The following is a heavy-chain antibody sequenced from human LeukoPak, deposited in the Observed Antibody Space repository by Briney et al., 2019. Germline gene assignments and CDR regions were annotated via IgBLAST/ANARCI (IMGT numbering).Heavy chain of an antibody. CDR2: IYSGGST. CDR1: GFTVSSNY. V-gene: IGHV3-53*01. J-gene: IGHJ4*02. Sequence: GGSLRLSCAASGFTVSSNYMSWVRQAPGKGLEWVSVIYSGGSTYYADSVKGRFTISRDNSKNTLYLQMNSLRAEDTAVYYCATAVASSSGWYADYWGRGTLVSVSS. D-gene: IGHD6-19*01. CDR3: ATAVASSSGWYADY.